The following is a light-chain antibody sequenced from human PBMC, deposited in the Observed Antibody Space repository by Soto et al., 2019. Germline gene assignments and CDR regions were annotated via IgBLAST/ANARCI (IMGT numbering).Light chain of an antibody. CDR1: SSDVGGHNF. V-gene: IGLV2-14*03. CDR3: SSYSSSDTLV. CDR2: DVR. Sequence: QSVLTQPASVSGSPGQSITISCTGTSSDVGGHNFVSWYQQHPGRAPKLMIYDVRNRPSGVSNRFSGSKSGTTASLVISGLQAEDDADYYCSSYSSSDTLVFGGGTKVTVL. J-gene: IGLJ2*01.